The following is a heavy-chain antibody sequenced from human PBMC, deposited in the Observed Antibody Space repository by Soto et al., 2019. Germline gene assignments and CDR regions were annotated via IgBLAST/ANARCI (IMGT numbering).Heavy chain of an antibody. J-gene: IGHJ4*02. CDR2: ISAYNGNT. Sequence: QVQLVQSGAEVKKPGASVKVSCKASGYTFTSYGISWVRQAPGQGLEWMGWISAYNGNTKDARKLQGRVTIATDTSTRTAYRALRSLRADDTAVYYCARDRAVALGDYWGQGTLVTVSS. CDR1: GYTFTSYG. CDR3: ARDRAVALGDY. D-gene: IGHD5-12*01. V-gene: IGHV1-18*01.